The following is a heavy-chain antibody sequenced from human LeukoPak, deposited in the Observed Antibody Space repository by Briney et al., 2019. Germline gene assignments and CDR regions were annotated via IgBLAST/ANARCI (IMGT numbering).Heavy chain of an antibody. V-gene: IGHV3-33*01. D-gene: IGHD3-3*01. CDR3: ATGGGYYDFWSGYGHDY. CDR1: GFTFSSYG. Sequence: GGSLRLSCAASGFTFSSYGMHWVRQAPGKGLEWVAVIWYDGSNKYYADSVKGRFTISRDNSKNTLYLQMNSLRAEDTAVYYCATGGGYYDFWSGYGHDYWGQGTLVTVSS. J-gene: IGHJ4*02. CDR2: IWYDGSNK.